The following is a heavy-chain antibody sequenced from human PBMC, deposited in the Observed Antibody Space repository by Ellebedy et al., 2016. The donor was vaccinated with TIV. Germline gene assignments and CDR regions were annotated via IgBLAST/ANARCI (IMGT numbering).Heavy chain of an antibody. D-gene: IGHD2/OR15-2a*01. CDR2: IYYSGRT. J-gene: IGHJ4*02. CDR3: ARGLGGGEYFDF. V-gene: IGHV4-59*12. Sequence: MPSETLSLTCTVSGGSISSYYWSWIRQPPGKGLEWIGYIYYSGRTNYNPSLKSRVTISVDTSKNQFSLKLTSVSAADTADYFCARGLGGGEYFDFWGQGTPVTVSS. CDR1: GGSISSYY.